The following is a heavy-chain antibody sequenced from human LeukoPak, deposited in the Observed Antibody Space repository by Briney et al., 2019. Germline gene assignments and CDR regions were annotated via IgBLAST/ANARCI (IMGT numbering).Heavy chain of an antibody. CDR3: ARLRGYSYGFTRFSLDY. Sequence: RPSETLSLTCAVYGVSFSGYYWSWIRQPPGKGLEWIGEINNSGSTNYNPSLKSRVTISVDTSKNQFSLKVNSVTAADTAVYFCARLRGYSYGFTRFSLDYWGQGTLVTVSS. D-gene: IGHD5-18*01. V-gene: IGHV4-34*01. CDR2: INNSGST. J-gene: IGHJ4*02. CDR1: GVSFSGYY.